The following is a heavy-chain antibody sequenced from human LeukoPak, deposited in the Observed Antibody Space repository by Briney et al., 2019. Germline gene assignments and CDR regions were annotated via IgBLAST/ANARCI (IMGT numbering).Heavy chain of an antibody. CDR3: AGEKFDI. CDR1: GFSFTKYA. Sequence: GGSLRVSCAASGFSFTKYAMDWVRQAPGKGLEWVAIISKDGSMRYYADFVKGRFTVSRDNSNNTVYLQMNSLKSEDTAVYYCAGEKFDIWGQGTMVTVSA. CDR2: ISKDGSMR. V-gene: IGHV3-30*04. J-gene: IGHJ3*02.